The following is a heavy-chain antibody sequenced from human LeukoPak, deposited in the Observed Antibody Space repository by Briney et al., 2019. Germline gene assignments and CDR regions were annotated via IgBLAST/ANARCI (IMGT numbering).Heavy chain of an antibody. D-gene: IGHD4-23*01. CDR2: VRYDGGEK. J-gene: IGHJ4*02. CDR3: ARALSSAGGSYYFDS. CDR1: GFPLSHHG. V-gene: IGHV3-33*01. Sequence: GRSLRLSCIASGFPLSHHGMHWVRQPPGKGLEWVAFVRYDGGEKYYADSVKGRFTVSRDNSNNALDLQMNTLTVEDTAVYYCARALSSAGGSYYFDSWGQGTLVTVSS.